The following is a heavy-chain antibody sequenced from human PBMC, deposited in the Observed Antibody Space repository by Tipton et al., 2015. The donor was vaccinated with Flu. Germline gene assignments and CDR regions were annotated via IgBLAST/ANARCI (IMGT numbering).Heavy chain of an antibody. V-gene: IGHV4-38-2*01. D-gene: IGHD4-11*01. Sequence: TLSLTCSVSGDSIGIQDFWGWIRRPPGKGPEWIGNVHRTGRPYYNPSLRSRVTIAVDGPKNPFTLRVPSVTAADTAVYFCARRDYSNYVSEPKNWFDPWGQGTLVTVSS. CDR2: VHRTGRP. J-gene: IGHJ5*02. CDR3: ARRDYSNYVSEPKNWFDP. CDR1: GDSIGIQDF.